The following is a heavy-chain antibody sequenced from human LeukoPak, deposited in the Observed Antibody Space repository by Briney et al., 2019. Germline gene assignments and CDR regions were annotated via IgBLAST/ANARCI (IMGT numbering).Heavy chain of an antibody. V-gene: IGHV3-23*01. Sequence: GGSLRLSCAASGFTFNSYAISWVRQAPGKGLEWVSAISGSGGSTYYADSVKGRFTISRDNSKNTLYLQMNSLRAEDTAVYYCAKDRDFWSGYYAGWFDPWGQGTLVTVSS. D-gene: IGHD3-3*01. CDR1: GFTFNSYA. CDR3: AKDRDFWSGYYAGWFDP. J-gene: IGHJ5*02. CDR2: ISGSGGST.